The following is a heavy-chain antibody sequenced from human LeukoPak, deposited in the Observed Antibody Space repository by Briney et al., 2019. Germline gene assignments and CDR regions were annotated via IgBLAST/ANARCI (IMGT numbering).Heavy chain of an antibody. J-gene: IGHJ4*02. D-gene: IGHD3-10*01. CDR1: GSTFSSYS. CDR2: ISSSSSYI. V-gene: IGHV3-21*01. CDR3: AREPQAMVRGTYDY. Sequence: GGSLRLSCAASGSTFSSYSMNWVRQAPGKGLEWVSSISSSSSYIYYADSVKGRFTISRDSAENSLYLQMNSLRAEDTAVYYCAREPQAMVRGTYDYWGQGTLVTVSS.